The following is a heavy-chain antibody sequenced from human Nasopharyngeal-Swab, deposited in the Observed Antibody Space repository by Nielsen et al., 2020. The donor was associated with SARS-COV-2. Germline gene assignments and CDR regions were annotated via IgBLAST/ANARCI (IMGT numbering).Heavy chain of an antibody. V-gene: IGHV4-4*07. CDR2: VYTSGST. CDR3: ARSGTTKYGLDV. D-gene: IGHD1-1*01. Sequence: SETLSLTYSVSGGSISGYFLGWIRQPAGEGLEWIGRVYTSGSTNYNPSLKSRVTISIDMSKNQFSLELRSVTAADTAFYYCARSGTTKYGLDVWGQGTTVIVSS. CDR1: GGSISGYF. J-gene: IGHJ6*01.